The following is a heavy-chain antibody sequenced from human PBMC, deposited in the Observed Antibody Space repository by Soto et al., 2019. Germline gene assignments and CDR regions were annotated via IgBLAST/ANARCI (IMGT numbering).Heavy chain of an antibody. CDR1: GFTFSDYY. Sequence: PGGSLRLSCAASGFTFSDYYMSWIRQAPGKGLEWVSFISKSGSSTNYADSVTGRVTISRDNAKNTLYLQMNSLRAEDTAVYYCARPRPYCGGDCPDSWGQGTLVTVSS. CDR3: ARPRPYCGGDCPDS. D-gene: IGHD2-21*02. J-gene: IGHJ4*02. CDR2: ISKSGSST. V-gene: IGHV3-11*06.